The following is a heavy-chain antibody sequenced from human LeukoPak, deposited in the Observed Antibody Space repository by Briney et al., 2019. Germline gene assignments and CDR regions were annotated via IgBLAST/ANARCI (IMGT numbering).Heavy chain of an antibody. CDR1: GYTFTSYG. CDR3: ARTYYYDSSGYLGLFY. J-gene: IGHJ4*02. CDR2: IIPIFGTA. D-gene: IGHD3-22*01. V-gene: IGHV1-69*05. Sequence: GASVKVSCKASGYTFTSYGISWVRQAPGQGPEWMGGIIPIFGTANYAQKFQGRVTITTDESTSTAYMELSSLRSEDTAVYYCARTYYYDSSGYLGLFYWGQGTLVTVSS.